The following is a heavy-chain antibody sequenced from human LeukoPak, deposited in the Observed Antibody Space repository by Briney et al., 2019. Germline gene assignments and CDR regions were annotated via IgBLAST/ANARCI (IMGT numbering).Heavy chain of an antibody. CDR1: GFTFSSYS. Sequence: PGGSLRLSYAASGFTFSSYSMNWVRQAPGKGLEWVSYISSSNSTIYYADSVKGRFTISRDNARNSLYLQMNSLRAEDTAVYYCARDLNGSGSTRWMIYYYGMDVWGQGTTVTVSS. CDR3: ARDLNGSGSTRWMIYYYGMDV. J-gene: IGHJ6*02. V-gene: IGHV3-48*04. CDR2: ISSSNSTI. D-gene: IGHD3-10*01.